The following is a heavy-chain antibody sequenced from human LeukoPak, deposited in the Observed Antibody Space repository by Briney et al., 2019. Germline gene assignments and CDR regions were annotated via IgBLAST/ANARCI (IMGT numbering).Heavy chain of an antibody. Sequence: GGSLRLSCAASGFTFSSYSMNWVRQAPGKGLEWISSISSSSSYIYYADSVKGRFTISRDNAKNSLYLQMNSLRAEGTAVYYCARDPSGSYSVVLYYYYYGMDVWGQGTTVTVSS. CDR2: ISSSSSYI. D-gene: IGHD1-26*01. CDR1: GFTFSSYS. J-gene: IGHJ6*02. CDR3: ARDPSGSYSVVLYYYYYGMDV. V-gene: IGHV3-21*01.